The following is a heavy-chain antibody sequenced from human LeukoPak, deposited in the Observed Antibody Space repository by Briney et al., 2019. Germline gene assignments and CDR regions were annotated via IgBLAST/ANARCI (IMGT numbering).Heavy chain of an antibody. CDR2: INTNTGNP. Sequence: ASVKVSCKASGYTFTSYAMNWVRQAPGQGLEWMGWINTNTGNPTYPQGFTGRFVFSLDTSVSTAYLQISSLKAEDTAVYYCAEGSSVEGFDDWGQGTLVTVSS. J-gene: IGHJ4*02. D-gene: IGHD6-25*01. V-gene: IGHV7-4-1*02. CDR1: GYTFTSYA. CDR3: AEGSSVEGFDD.